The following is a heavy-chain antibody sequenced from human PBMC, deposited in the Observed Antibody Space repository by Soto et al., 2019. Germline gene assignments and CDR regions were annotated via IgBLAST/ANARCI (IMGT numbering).Heavy chain of an antibody. CDR3: AKVSSSWYSGFFDL. J-gene: IGHJ4*02. CDR2: LSDSGSST. D-gene: IGHD6-13*01. V-gene: IGHV3-23*01. Sequence: GGSLRLSCTASGFTFSSHAMTWVRQAPGKGLEWVSGLSDSGSSTYYADSVKGRFTISRDNSMNTLYLQMNTLRAEDTAVYYCAKVSSSWYSGFFDLWGQGTLVTVSS. CDR1: GFTFSSHA.